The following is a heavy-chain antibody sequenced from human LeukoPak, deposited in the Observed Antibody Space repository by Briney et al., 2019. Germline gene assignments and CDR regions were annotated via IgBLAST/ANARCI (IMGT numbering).Heavy chain of an antibody. CDR2: ISYDGSDK. CDR1: GFTFMSYA. J-gene: IGHJ4*02. D-gene: IGHD3-3*02. CDR3: ARVEFSGFIDY. Sequence: GRSLRLSCAASGFTFMSYAMHWVRQAPGKGLEWEAVISYDGSDKYYADSVKGRFTISRDTSKNTLYLEMNSLRAEDTAVYYCARVEFSGFIDYWGQGTLVTVSS. V-gene: IGHV3-30-3*01.